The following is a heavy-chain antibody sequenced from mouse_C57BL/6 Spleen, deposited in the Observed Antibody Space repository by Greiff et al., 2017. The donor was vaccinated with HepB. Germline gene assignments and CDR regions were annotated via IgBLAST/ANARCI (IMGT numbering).Heavy chain of an antibody. CDR2: ISDGGSYT. CDR1: GFTFSSYA. Sequence: DVMLVESGGGLVKPGGSLKLSCAASGFTFSSYAMSWVRQTPEKRLEWVATISDGGSYTYYPDNVKGRFTISRDNAKNNLYLQMSHLKSEDTAMYYCAREGWEGRYFDVWGTGTTVTVSS. V-gene: IGHV5-4*01. J-gene: IGHJ1*03. D-gene: IGHD4-1*01. CDR3: AREGWEGRYFDV.